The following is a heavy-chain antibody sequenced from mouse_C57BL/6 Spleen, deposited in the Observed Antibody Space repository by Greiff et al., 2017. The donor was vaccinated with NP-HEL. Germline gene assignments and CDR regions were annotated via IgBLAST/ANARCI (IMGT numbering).Heavy chain of an antibody. J-gene: IGHJ1*03. V-gene: IGHV1-26*01. CDR2: INPNNGGT. D-gene: IGHD2-2*01. CDR3: ADGGYVGYFDV. Sequence: EVQLQQSGPELVKPGASVKISCKASGYTFTDYYMNWVKQSHGKSLEWIGDINPNNGGTSYNQKFKGKATLTVDKSSSTAYMELRSLTSEDSAVYYCADGGYVGYFDVWGTGTTVTVSS. CDR1: GYTFTDYY.